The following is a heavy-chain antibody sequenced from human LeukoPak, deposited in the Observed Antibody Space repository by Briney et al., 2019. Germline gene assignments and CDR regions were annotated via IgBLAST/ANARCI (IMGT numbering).Heavy chain of an antibody. CDR2: IYYSGST. J-gene: IGHJ6*03. Sequence: SETLSLTCTVSGGSISSYYWSWIRQPPGKGLEWIGDIYYSGSTNYNPSLKSRVTISVDTSKNQFSLKLSSVTAADTAVYYCARDGYSGYDNYYYYYMDVWGKGTTVTISS. CDR1: GGSISSYY. D-gene: IGHD5-12*01. CDR3: ARDGYSGYDNYYYYYMDV. V-gene: IGHV4-59*01.